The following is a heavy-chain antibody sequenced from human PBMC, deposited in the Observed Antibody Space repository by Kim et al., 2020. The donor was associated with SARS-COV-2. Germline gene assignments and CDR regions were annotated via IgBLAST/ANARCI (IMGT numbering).Heavy chain of an antibody. CDR1: GGSFSVYY. D-gene: IGHD4-17*01. CDR3: ARGGSSYRGDYEDYFYYVCMD. Sequence: SETLSLTCTVSGGSFSVYYWIWIRQSPGKGLEWIGYIDYGGATNYNPSLESRVTLSVDTSNNEFSLNLNSVTTADTAVYYCARGGSSYRGDYEDYFYYVCMD. J-gene: IGHJ6*03. V-gene: IGHV4-59*01. CDR2: IDYGGAT.